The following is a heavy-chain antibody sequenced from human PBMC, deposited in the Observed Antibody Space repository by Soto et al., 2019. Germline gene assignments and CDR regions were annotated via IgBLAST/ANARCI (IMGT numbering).Heavy chain of an antibody. CDR2: INPSGGST. V-gene: IGHV1-46*04. J-gene: IGHJ4*02. CDR3: ARGDDTAMVLDY. Sequence: QVLLVQSGAEVKKPGASVTVSCKASGYTLTSHYMHWVRQAPEQGLEWMGIINPSGGSTTYAQKLQGRVTLTRDTSASTVFMELSSLRSEDTAMYYCARGDDTAMVLDYWGQGTLVTVSS. D-gene: IGHD5-18*01. CDR1: GYTLTSHY.